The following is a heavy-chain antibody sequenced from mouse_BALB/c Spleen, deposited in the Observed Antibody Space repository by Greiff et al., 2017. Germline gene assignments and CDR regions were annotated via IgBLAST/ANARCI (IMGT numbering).Heavy chain of an antibody. CDR2: ISSGSSTI. Sequence: EVHLVESGGGLVQPGGSRKLSCAASGFTFSSFGMHWVRQAPEKGLEWVAYISSGSSTIYYADTVKGRFTISRDNPKNTLFLQMTSLRSEDTAMYYCARSTTTCFDYWGQGTTLTVSS. CDR3: ARSTTTCFDY. V-gene: IGHV5-17*02. J-gene: IGHJ2*01. CDR1: GFTFSSFG. D-gene: IGHD1-1*01.